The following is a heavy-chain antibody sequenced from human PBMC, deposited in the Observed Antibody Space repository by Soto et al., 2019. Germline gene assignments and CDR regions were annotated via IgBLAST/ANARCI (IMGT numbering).Heavy chain of an antibody. CDR2: IYYSEST. D-gene: IGHD5-12*01. V-gene: IGHV4-61*03. CDR1: GGSVSRGSHY. CDR3: PSRDRGYSGRLRY. Sequence: QVQLQESGPGLVKPSETLSLTCTVSGGSVSRGSHYWNCIQQPPGKGLEWSGYIYYSESTNYNPSLKSRVSIPGASSKNHFSLKLRSVTAAATAVYYCPSRDRGYSGRLRYWGRLNLVTFCS. J-gene: IGHJ4*01.